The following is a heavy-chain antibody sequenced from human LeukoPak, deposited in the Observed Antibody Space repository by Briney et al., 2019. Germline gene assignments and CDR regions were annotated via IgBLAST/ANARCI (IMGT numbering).Heavy chain of an antibody. CDR1: GFTFSIYA. V-gene: IGHV3-30-3*01. CDR3: ARDPVPATARHFDY. Sequence: PGGSLRLSCGASGFTFSIYAMHWVRHAPGKGLVEVAVTSSGGHIKYYADSVKGRFTISRDNSKNTLYLQMNSLRGEDTGVYYCARDPVPATARHFDYWGQGTLVSVSS. D-gene: IGHD1-1*01. CDR2: TSSGGHIK. J-gene: IGHJ4*02.